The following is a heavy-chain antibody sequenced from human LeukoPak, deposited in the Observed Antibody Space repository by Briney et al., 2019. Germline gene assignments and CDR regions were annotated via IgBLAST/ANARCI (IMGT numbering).Heavy chain of an antibody. D-gene: IGHD6-13*01. J-gene: IGHJ4*02. CDR1: GGSITHYY. CDR3: ARAEGIAAAADY. CDR2: SYYSGST. V-gene: IGHV4-59*01. Sequence: PSETLSLTCTVSGGSITHYYWTWIRQPPGKTLEWIGYSYYSGSTKYNPSLKSRVTISVDTSNSQFSLNLRSVTAADTAVYYCARAEGIAAAADYWGQGTLVTVSS.